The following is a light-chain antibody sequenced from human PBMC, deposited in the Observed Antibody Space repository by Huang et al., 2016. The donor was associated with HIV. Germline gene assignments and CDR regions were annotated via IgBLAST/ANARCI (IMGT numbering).Light chain of an antibody. CDR1: QSISIW. J-gene: IGKJ2*01. CDR2: DAS. Sequence: DIQMTQSPSTLSASVGDRVTITCRDSQSISIWLAWYQQKPGKATKVLIYDASNLGSGVPSRFSGSGSGTEFTLTISSLQPDDFATYYCQQYNSYPYTFGQGTKLEIK. V-gene: IGKV1-5*01. CDR3: QQYNSYPYT.